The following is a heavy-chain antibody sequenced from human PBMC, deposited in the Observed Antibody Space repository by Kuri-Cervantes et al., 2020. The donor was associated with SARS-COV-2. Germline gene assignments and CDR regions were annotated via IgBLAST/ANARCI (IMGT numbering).Heavy chain of an antibody. V-gene: IGHV4-39*01. CDR1: GGSISSSSYY. Sequence: SETLSLTCTVSGGSISSSSYYWGWIRQPPGKGLEWIGSIYYSGSTYYNPSLKSRVTMSVDTSKNQFSLKLSSVTAADTAVYYCARHSGSIPLDFDYWGQGTLVTVS. CDR3: ARHSGSIPLDFDY. J-gene: IGHJ4*02. CDR2: IYYSGST. D-gene: IGHD1-26*01.